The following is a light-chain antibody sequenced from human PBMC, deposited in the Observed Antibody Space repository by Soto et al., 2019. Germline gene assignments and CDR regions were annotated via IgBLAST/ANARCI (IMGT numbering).Light chain of an antibody. J-gene: IGKJ1*01. V-gene: IGKV3-20*01. CDR1: QSVSSSY. CDR2: GAS. Sequence: EIVLTQSPGTLSLSPGDRATLSCRASQSVSSSYLAWYQQKPGQAPRLLIYGASSRATGIPDRFSGSGSGTDCTLTISRLEPEDFAVYYCQQYGSSRWTFGQGSKVEIK. CDR3: QQYGSSRWT.